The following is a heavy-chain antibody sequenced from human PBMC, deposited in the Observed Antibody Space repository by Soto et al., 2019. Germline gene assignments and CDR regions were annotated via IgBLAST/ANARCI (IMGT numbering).Heavy chain of an antibody. Sequence: ASVKVSCKASGYTFTSYGISWVRQAPGQGLEWMGWISAYNGNTNYAQKLQGRVTMTTDTSTSTAYMELRSLRSDDTAVYYCARGYTTRHVVGATSETPFDYWGQGTLVTVSS. V-gene: IGHV1-18*01. J-gene: IGHJ4*02. CDR3: ARGYTTRHVVGATSETPFDY. D-gene: IGHD1-26*01. CDR1: GYTFTSYG. CDR2: ISAYNGNT.